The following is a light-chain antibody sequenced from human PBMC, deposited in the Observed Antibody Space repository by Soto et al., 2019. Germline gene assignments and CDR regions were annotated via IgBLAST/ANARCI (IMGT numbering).Light chain of an antibody. CDR1: QSVTSNY. CDR3: QQYGDSPQT. CDR2: GAS. V-gene: IGKV3-20*01. Sequence: EIVLTQSPATLSLSPGERATLSCRASQSVTSNYLAWYQQKPGQAPRLLIYGASSRATAIPDRFSGSGSGTDFTLTISRLEPEDLAVYYCQQYGDSPQTFGQGTKVEIK. J-gene: IGKJ1*01.